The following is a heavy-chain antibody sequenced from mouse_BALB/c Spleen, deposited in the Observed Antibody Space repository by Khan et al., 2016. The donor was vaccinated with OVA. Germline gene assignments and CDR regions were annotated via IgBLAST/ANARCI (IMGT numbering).Heavy chain of an antibody. J-gene: IGHJ3*01. CDR3: TRRNRDVAWFAY. Sequence: EVQLQQSGTVLARPGASVKMSCKASGYTFTSYWMHWVKQRPGQGLEWIGDIYPGHTDTNYNQKFKVQAKLTAVTSTSTAYMELISLINEDSSVYCCTRRNRDVAWFAYWGQGTLVTVYA. CDR1: GYTFTSYW. V-gene: IGHV1-5*01. D-gene: IGHD4-1*01. CDR2: IYPGHTDT.